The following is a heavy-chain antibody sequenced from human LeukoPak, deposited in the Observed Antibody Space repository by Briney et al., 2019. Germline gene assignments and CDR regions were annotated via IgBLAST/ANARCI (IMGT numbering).Heavy chain of an antibody. J-gene: IGHJ4*02. CDR3: ARDIVSGSGSLDY. V-gene: IGHV3-74*01. CDR1: RFSFSNYW. CDR2: VKSDGSNP. D-gene: IGHD3-10*01. Sequence: GGPLRLSCAASRFSFSNYWMHWVRQAPGKGLVWVSRVKSDGSNPSYADSVKGRFTISRDNAENMLYLQMNTLGAEDTAVYYCARDIVSGSGSLDYWGQGTLVTVSS.